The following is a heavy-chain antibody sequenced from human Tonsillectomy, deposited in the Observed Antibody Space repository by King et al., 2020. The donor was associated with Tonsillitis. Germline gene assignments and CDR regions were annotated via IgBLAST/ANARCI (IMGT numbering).Heavy chain of an antibody. J-gene: IGHJ4*02. Sequence: QLVQSGGGLVQPGGSLRLSCAASGFTFNNYWMNWVRQASGKGLEWVANINEDGSEKYYVDSVKGRFTISRDNTKNSLYLQMNSLRAEDTAVYYCASPPWGVSGEFDYWAQGTLVSVSS. CDR1: GFTFNNYW. CDR2: INEDGSEK. V-gene: IGHV3-7*01. CDR3: ASPPWGVSGEFDY. D-gene: IGHD3-10*01.